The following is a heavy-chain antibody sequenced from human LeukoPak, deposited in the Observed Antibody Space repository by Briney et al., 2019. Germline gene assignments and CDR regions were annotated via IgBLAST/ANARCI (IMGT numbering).Heavy chain of an antibody. CDR3: ARDLSSGYPDI. Sequence: APVKVSCKASGYSFTTYAMNWVRQAPGQGLEWMGWINTDTGNPTYAQGFTARFVFSLDPSVSTAYLQISSLKAEDTAVYYCARDLSSGYPDIWGQGTMVTVSS. CDR1: GYSFTTYA. V-gene: IGHV7-4-1*02. J-gene: IGHJ3*02. CDR2: INTDTGNP. D-gene: IGHD5-12*01.